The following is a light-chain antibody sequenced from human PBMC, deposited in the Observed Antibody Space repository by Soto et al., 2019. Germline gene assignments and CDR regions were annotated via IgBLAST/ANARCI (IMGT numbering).Light chain of an antibody. CDR1: QSFSSSY. J-gene: IGKJ5*01. CDR2: GTS. Sequence: EIVLTQSPDTLSLSPGERATLSCRASQSFSSSYLAWYQQRRGQPPRLLIYGTSKRATGIPDRLSGSGFDKDFTLTLSRLDPEDSAVYYCQQYVGPRFTFGQGTRLE. V-gene: IGKV3-20*01. CDR3: QQYVGPRFT.